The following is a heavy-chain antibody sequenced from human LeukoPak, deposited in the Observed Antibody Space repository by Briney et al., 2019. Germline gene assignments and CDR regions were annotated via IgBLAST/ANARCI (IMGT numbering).Heavy chain of an antibody. V-gene: IGHV3-23*01. CDR2: IRGSGGST. Sequence: GGSLRLSCAASGFSFSSYAMSWVRQAPGKGLEWVSAIRGSGGSTYYADSVKGRFTISRDNAKNTLYLQMNSLRAEDTAVYYCAKDMSKGRGWSGKDYWGQRTLVTVSS. J-gene: IGHJ4*02. CDR3: AKDMSKGRGWSGKDY. CDR1: GFSFSSYA. D-gene: IGHD6-19*01.